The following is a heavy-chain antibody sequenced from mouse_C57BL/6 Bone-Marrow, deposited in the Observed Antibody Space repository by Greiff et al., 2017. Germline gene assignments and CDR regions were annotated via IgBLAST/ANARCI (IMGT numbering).Heavy chain of an antibody. CDR1: GFTFSNYW. CDR2: IRLKSDNYAT. CDR3: TARTGNYFDY. D-gene: IGHD4-1*01. J-gene: IGHJ2*01. V-gene: IGHV6-3*01. Sequence: DVKLVESGGGLVQPGGSMKLSCVASGFTFSNYWMNWVRQSPEKGLEWVAQIRLKSDNYATHYAESVKGRFTISRDDSKSSVYLQMNNLRAEDTGIYYCTARTGNYFDYWGQGTTLTVSS.